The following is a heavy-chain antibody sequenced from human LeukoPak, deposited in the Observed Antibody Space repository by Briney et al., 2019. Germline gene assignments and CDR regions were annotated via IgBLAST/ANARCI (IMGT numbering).Heavy chain of an antibody. V-gene: IGHV3-30-3*01. J-gene: IGHJ4*02. CDR3: ARERWLQPDY. D-gene: IGHD5-24*01. CDR1: GFTFSSYA. CDR2: ISYDGSNK. Sequence: GGSLRLSCAASGFTFSSYAMHWVRQAPGKGLEWVAVISYDGSNKYYADSVKGRFTISRDNSKNTLYLQMNSLRAEDTAVYFCARERWLQPDYWGQGTLVTVSA.